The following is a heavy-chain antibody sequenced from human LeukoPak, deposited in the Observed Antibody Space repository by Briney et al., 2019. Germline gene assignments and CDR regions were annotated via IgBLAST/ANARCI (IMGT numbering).Heavy chain of an antibody. V-gene: IGHV4-31*03. D-gene: IGHD2-15*01. CDR2: ISYSGTT. J-gene: IGHJ4*02. CDR1: GGSISSGGYS. CDR3: ARVGVRFCSGGSCYLSHFDY. Sequence: SQTLSLTCTVSGGSISSGGYSWSWIRQHPGKGLEWIGYISYSGTTYFNPSLKSRITISVDTSKNQFSLKLSAVTAADTAVYYCARVGVRFCSGGSCYLSHFDYWGQGTLVTVSS.